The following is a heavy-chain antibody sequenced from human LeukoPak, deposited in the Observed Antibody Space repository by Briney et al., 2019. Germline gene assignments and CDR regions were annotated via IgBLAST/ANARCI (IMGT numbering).Heavy chain of an antibody. Sequence: GGSLRLSCAASGFTFSSYGMHWVRQAPGKGLEWVAVISYDGSNKYYADSVKGRFTISRDNSKNTLYLQMNSLRAEDTAVYYCAKDLGGHNYFDHWGQGTLVTVSS. CDR3: AKDLGGHNYFDH. J-gene: IGHJ4*02. CDR2: ISYDGSNK. V-gene: IGHV3-30*18. CDR1: GFTFSSYG. D-gene: IGHD3-16*01.